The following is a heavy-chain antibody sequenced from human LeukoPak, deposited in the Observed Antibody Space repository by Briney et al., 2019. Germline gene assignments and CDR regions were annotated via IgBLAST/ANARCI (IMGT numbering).Heavy chain of an antibody. CDR2: ISGSASAI. J-gene: IGHJ4*02. D-gene: IGHD3-16*01. V-gene: IGHV3-48*03. Sequence: PGGSLRLSCAASGFTFSSYEMNWVRQAPGQGLEWVSYISGSASAIYYADSVKGRFTISRDNAKNSLLLQMNSLRAEDTAVYYCVSAYGGLLGYWGQGILVTVSS. CDR3: VSAYGGLLGY. CDR1: GFTFSSYE.